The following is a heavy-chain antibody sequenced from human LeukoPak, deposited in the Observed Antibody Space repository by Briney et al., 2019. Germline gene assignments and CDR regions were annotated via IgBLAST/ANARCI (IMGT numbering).Heavy chain of an antibody. D-gene: IGHD2-21*02. CDR2: ISGSGRSI. J-gene: IGHJ4*02. Sequence: GGSLRLSCAAPGFTFSDYGVNWVRQAPGKGLEWVSSISGSGRSIFYADSVRGRFTISRDNAKNSLYLQMNSLRAEDTAVYYCARDYFYCGGDCFVDYWGQGTLVTVSS. CDR3: ARDYFYCGGDCFVDY. CDR1: GFTFSDYG. V-gene: IGHV3-21*01.